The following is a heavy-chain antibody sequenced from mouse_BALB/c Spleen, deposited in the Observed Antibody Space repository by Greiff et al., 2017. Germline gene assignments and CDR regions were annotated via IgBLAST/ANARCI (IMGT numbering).Heavy chain of an antibody. CDR3: ARNYGYDNYAMDY. V-gene: IGHV14-3*02. J-gene: IGHJ4*01. D-gene: IGHD2-2*01. CDR2: IDPANGNT. CDR1: GFNIKDTY. Sequence: EVKLVESGAELVKPGASVKLSCTASGFNIKDTYMHWVKQRPEQGLEWIGRIDPANGNTKYDPKFQGKATITADTSSNTAYLQLSSLTSEDTAVYYCARNYGYDNYAMDYWGQGTSVTVSS.